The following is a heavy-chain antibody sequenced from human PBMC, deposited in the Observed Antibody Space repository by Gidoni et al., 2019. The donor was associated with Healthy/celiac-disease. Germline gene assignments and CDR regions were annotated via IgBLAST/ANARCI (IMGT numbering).Heavy chain of an antibody. Sequence: QVQLVESGGGVVQPGRSLRLSCAASGFTFSSYGMHWVRQAPGKGLEWVAVISYDGSNKDYADSVKGRFTISRDNSKNTLYLQMNSLRAEDTAVYYCAKGDSGSPRWMTTWGQGTLVTVSS. V-gene: IGHV3-30*18. J-gene: IGHJ4*02. D-gene: IGHD1-26*01. CDR3: AKGDSGSPRWMTT. CDR2: ISYDGSNK. CDR1: GFTFSSYG.